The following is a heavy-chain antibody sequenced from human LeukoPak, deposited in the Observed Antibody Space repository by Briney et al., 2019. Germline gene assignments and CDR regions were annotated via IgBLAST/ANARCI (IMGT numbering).Heavy chain of an antibody. CDR1: IGSISSYY. J-gene: IGHJ3*02. D-gene: IGHD2-15*01. V-gene: IGHV4-59*01. CDR2: IHYSGST. CDR3: ARTVLLPWYVFDI. Sequence: PSETLSLTCSVSIGSISSYYWSWIRQPPGKGLEWIGYIHYSGSTNYNPSLKSRVTISADTSKNQFSLRLSSVTTADTAVYYCARTVLLPWYVFDIWGQGTMVTVSS.